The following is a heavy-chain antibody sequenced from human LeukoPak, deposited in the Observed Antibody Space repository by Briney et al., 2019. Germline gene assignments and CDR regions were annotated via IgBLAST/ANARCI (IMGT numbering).Heavy chain of an antibody. D-gene: IGHD5-18*01. Sequence: PSETLSLTCAVYGGSFSGYYWSWIRQPPGKGLEWIGEINHSGSTNYNPSLKSRVTISVDTSKNQFSLKLSSVTAADTAVYYCASTSGYSYAEVDAFDIWGQGTMVTVSS. J-gene: IGHJ3*02. CDR3: ASTSGYSYAEVDAFDI. CDR2: INHSGST. V-gene: IGHV4-34*01. CDR1: GGSFSGYY.